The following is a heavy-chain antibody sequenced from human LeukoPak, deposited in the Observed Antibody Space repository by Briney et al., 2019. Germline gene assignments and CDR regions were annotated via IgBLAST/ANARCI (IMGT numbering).Heavy chain of an antibody. CDR2: ISYDGSNK. CDR1: GCTFSCYA. D-gene: IGHD7-27*01. J-gene: IGHJ4*02. Sequence: GGSLRLSCAASGCTFSCYAMHWVRQAPGKGLEWVAVISYDGSNKYYADSVKGRFTISRDNSKNTLYLQMNSLRAEDAAVYYCARDGDRSFDYWGQGALVTVSS. CDR3: ARDGDRSFDY. V-gene: IGHV3-30-3*01.